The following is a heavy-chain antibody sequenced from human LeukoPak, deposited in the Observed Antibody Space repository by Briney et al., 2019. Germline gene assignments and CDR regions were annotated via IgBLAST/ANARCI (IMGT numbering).Heavy chain of an antibody. J-gene: IGHJ5*02. V-gene: IGHV4-39*01. D-gene: IGHD1-26*01. Sequence: SETLSLTCTVSGGSISGSIYSWGWIRQPPGKGLGWIGSIYYSGSTYYNPSLKSRVTISVDTSKNQFSLGLTSVTATDTAVYYCARRHSGSYYGKHWFDPWGQGTLVTVSS. CDR3: ARRHSGSYYGKHWFDP. CDR1: GGSISGSIYS. CDR2: IYYSGST.